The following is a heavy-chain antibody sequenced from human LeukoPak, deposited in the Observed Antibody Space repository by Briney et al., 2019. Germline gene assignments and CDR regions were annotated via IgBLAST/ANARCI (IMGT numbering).Heavy chain of an antibody. CDR2: IYPGDSDT. Sequence: GESLKISCKGSGYSFTSYWIGWVRQMPGKGLEWMGIIYPGDSDTRYSPSFQGQVTISADKSISTAYLQWSSLKASDTAMYYCARQELGYCSSTSCHQYFQHWGRGTLVTVSS. CDR1: GYSFTSYW. J-gene: IGHJ1*01. D-gene: IGHD2-2*01. V-gene: IGHV5-51*01. CDR3: ARQELGYCSSTSCHQYFQH.